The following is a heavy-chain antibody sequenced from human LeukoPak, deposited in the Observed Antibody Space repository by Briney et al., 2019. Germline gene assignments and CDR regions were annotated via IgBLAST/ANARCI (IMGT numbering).Heavy chain of an antibody. CDR2: IYYSGST. D-gene: IGHD2-21*01. CDR1: GGSISSSSYY. V-gene: IGHV4-39*07. CDR3: AKRGVVIRVILVGFHREAYYFDS. J-gene: IGHJ4*02. Sequence: SETLSLTCTVSGGSISSSSYYWGWIRQPPGKGLEWIGSIYYSGSTYYNPSLKSRVTISVDTSKNQFSLKLSSVTAADTAVYFCAKRGVVIRVILVGFHREAYYFDSWGQGALVIVSS.